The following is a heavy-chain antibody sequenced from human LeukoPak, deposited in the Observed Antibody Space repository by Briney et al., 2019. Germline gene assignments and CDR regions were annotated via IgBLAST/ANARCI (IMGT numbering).Heavy chain of an antibody. CDR1: GFTFSSHG. Sequence: GGSLRLSCAASGFTFSSHGMSSVRQAPGKGLEWVSTISGSGDNTYYADSVKGRFTISRDNSKNTLYLQMNSLRAEDTAVYYCARVTYGSGTYGAFDYWGQGTLVTVSS. V-gene: IGHV3-23*01. J-gene: IGHJ4*02. CDR2: ISGSGDNT. CDR3: ARVTYGSGTYGAFDY. D-gene: IGHD3-10*01.